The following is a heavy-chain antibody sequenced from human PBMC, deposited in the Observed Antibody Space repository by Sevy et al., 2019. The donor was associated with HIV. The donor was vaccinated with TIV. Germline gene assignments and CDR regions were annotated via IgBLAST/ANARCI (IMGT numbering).Heavy chain of an antibody. CDR1: GYTLTKLS. V-gene: IGHV1-24*01. Sequence: ASVKVSCKVSGYTLTKLSMNWVRQGPGKGLEWMGSFDPEDDETIYAQKFQGRVTMTEDTSTETAHMELRILKSEDTEVYYHATTQDYYENSGSPFDYGGQGTLDTVSP. CDR2: FDPEDDET. J-gene: IGHJ4*02. CDR3: ATTQDYYENSGSPFDY. D-gene: IGHD3-22*01.